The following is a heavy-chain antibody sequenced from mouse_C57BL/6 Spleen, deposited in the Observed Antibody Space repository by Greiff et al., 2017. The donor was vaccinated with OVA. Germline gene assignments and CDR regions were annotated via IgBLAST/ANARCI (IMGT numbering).Heavy chain of an antibody. J-gene: IGHJ1*03. D-gene: IGHD1-1*01. Sequence: EVQLVESGGGLVKPGGSLKLSCAASGFTFSDYGMHWVRQAPEKGLEWVAYISSGSSTIYYADTVKGRFTISRDNAKNTLFLQMTSLRSEDTAMYYCARHYYGSRTYWYFDVWGTGTTVTVSS. CDR2: ISSGSSTI. CDR1: GFTFSDYG. CDR3: ARHYYGSRTYWYFDV. V-gene: IGHV5-17*01.